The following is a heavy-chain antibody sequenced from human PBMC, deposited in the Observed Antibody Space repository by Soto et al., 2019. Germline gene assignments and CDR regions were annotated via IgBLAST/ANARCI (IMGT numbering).Heavy chain of an antibody. J-gene: IGHJ6*03. CDR1: GFTFDDYA. D-gene: IGHD2-15*01. CDR2: ISWNSGSI. Sequence: SLRLSCAASGFTFDDYAMHWVRQAPGKGLEWVSGISWNSGSIGYADSVKGRFTISRDNAKNSLYLQMNSLRAEDTALYYCAKDYCSGGSCSYYYYYMDVWGKGTTVTVSS. CDR3: AKDYCSGGSCSYYYYYMDV. V-gene: IGHV3-9*01.